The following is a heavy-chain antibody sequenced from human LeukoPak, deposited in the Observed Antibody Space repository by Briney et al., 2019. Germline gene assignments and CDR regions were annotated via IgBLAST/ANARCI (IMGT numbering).Heavy chain of an antibody. CDR3: ARDKSDYDFWSGDSGWYFDL. J-gene: IGHJ2*01. CDR1: GGSISSYY. Sequence: SETLSLTCTVSGGSISSYYWSWIRQPAGKGLEWIGRIYTSGSTNYNPSLKSRATMSVDTSKNQFSLKLSSVTAADTAVYYCARDKSDYDFWSGDSGWYFDLWGRGTLVTVSS. CDR2: IYTSGST. D-gene: IGHD3-3*01. V-gene: IGHV4-4*07.